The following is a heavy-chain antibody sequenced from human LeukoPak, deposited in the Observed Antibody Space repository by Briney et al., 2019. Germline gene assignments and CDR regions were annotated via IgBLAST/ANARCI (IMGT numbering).Heavy chain of an antibody. V-gene: IGHV4-39*07. CDR3: ARDHDSSGYLLY. J-gene: IGHJ4*02. D-gene: IGHD3-22*01. CDR2: IYYSGST. CDR1: GVSISSSSYY. Sequence: NPSETLSLTCTVSGVSISSSSYYWGWIRQPPGKGLEWIGSIYYSGSTYYNPSLKSRVTISVDTSKNQFSLKLSSVTAADTAVYYCARDHDSSGYLLYWGQGTLVTVSS.